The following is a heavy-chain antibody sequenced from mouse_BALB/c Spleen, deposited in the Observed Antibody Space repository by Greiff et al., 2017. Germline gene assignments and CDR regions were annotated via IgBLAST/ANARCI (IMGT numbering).Heavy chain of an antibody. CDR1: GFSFTSYG. CDR3: ARDGGVGMFAY. D-gene: IGHD4-1*01. CDR2: IWAGGST. J-gene: IGHJ3*01. Sequence: QVQLKQSGPGLVAPSQSLSITCTVSGFSFTSYGVHWVRQPPGKGLEWLGVIWAGGSTNYNSALMSRLSISKDNSKSQVFLKMNSLQTDDTAMYYGARDGGVGMFAYWGQGTLVTVSA. V-gene: IGHV2-9*02.